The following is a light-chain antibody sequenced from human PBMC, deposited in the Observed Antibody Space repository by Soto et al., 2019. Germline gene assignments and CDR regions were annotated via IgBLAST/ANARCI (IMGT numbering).Light chain of an antibody. CDR1: QTISTW. V-gene: IGKV1-5*03. J-gene: IGKJ2*01. Sequence: DIQMTQSPSTLSASVGDRVTLTCRASQTISTWLAWYQQKPGQAPKLLLYKASTLQTGVPSRFSGSWAGADFTLTISSLQPEDFGTYYCKHCTSYYTFGQGTKLEIK. CDR2: KAS. CDR3: KHCTSYYT.